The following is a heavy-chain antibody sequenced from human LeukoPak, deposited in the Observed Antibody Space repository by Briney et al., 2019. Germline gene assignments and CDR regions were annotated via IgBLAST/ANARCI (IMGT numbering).Heavy chain of an antibody. CDR2: ISTSSSYI. D-gene: IGHD3-16*01. CDR3: ARGGDHPTYLFQYMDV. CDR1: GFTFSSYS. Sequence: GGSLRLSCAASGFTFSSYSMNWVRQAPGKGLEWVTSISTSSSYIYYADSVKGRFTISRDNAKNSLFLRMNSLRAEDTAVYYCARGGDHPTYLFQYMDVWGKGTTVTVS. V-gene: IGHV3-21*06. J-gene: IGHJ6*03.